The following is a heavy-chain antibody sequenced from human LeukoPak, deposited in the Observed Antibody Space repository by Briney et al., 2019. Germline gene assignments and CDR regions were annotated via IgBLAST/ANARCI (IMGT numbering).Heavy chain of an antibody. V-gene: IGHV3-7*01. Sequence: GGSLRLSCAASAFNFSTYWMTWVRPAPGKGLEWVANIKQDGSDKYYVDSEKGRFTISRDNAKNSLYLQMNSLRAEDTAVYYCTRDSSFFDWGDYYCMDVWGKGTTVTVSS. J-gene: IGHJ6*03. D-gene: IGHD3-9*01. CDR1: AFNFSTYW. CDR3: TRDSSFFDWGDYYCMDV. CDR2: IKQDGSDK.